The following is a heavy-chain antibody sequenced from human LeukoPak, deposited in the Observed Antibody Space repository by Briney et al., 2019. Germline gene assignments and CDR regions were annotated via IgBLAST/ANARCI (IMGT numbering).Heavy chain of an antibody. V-gene: IGHV4-61*02. J-gene: IGHJ4*02. CDR1: GGSISGGSYY. CDR3: ARELSPRDGKGYYFDY. CDR2: IYSSGST. D-gene: IGHD2-21*02. Sequence: SQTLSLTCTVSGGSISGGSYYWSWIRQPAGKALEWIGRIYSSGSTNYNPSLKSRVTISVDTSKNQFSLKLSSVTAADTAMYYCARELSPRDGKGYYFDYWGQGTLVTVSS.